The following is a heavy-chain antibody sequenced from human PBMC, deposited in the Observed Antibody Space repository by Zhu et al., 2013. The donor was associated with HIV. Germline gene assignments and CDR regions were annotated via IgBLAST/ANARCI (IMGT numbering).Heavy chain of an antibody. CDR2: IIPIFGIT. V-gene: IGHV1-69*12. Sequence: QVQLVQSGAEVKKPGSPVKVSCKASGGTFSSYAISWVRQAPGHGLEWMGWIIPIFGITNYAQKFQGRVTINADESTSTAFMDLSSLTSEDTAVYYCARGGYGGKGEARYFDLWGRGTLVTVSS. CDR1: GGTFSSYA. J-gene: IGHJ2*01. D-gene: IGHD4-17*01. CDR3: ARGGYGGKGEARYFDL.